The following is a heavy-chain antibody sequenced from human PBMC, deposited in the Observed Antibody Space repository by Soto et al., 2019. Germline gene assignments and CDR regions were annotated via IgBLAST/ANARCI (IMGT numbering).Heavy chain of an antibody. CDR1: GFTFSSYA. CDR2: ISYDGSNK. D-gene: IGHD3-3*01. J-gene: IGHJ4*02. CDR3: ARDVEEGYDFWSGYYYFDY. V-gene: IGHV3-30-3*01. Sequence: PGGSLRLSCAASGFTFSSYAMHWVRQAPGKGLEWVAVISYDGSNKYYADSVKGRFTISRDNSKNTLYLQMNSLRAEDTAVYYCARDVEEGYDFWSGYYYFDYWGQGTLVTVSS.